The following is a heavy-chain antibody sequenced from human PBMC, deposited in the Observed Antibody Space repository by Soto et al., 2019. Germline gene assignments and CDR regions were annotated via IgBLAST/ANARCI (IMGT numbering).Heavy chain of an antibody. CDR3: ARYCSSTSCYHYYYYGMDV. CDR2: IDPSDSYT. CDR1: GYSFTSSW. Sequence: PGESLKISCKGSGYSFTSSWISWVRQMPGKGLEWMGRIDPSDSYTNYSPSFQGHVTISADKSISTAYLQWASLKASDTAMYYCARYCSSTSCYHYYYYGMDVWGQGTTVTVSS. V-gene: IGHV5-10-1*01. J-gene: IGHJ6*02. D-gene: IGHD2-2*01.